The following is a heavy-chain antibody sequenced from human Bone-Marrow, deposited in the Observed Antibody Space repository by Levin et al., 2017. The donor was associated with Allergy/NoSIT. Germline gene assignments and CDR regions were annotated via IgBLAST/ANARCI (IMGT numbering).Heavy chain of an antibody. J-gene: IGHJ4*02. D-gene: IGHD4-17*01. CDR3: ASASTVTFDY. V-gene: IGHV3-30*04. Sequence: HGESLKISCAASGFTFSSLAMYWVRQAPGKGLEWITVISYDGSNKYYVDSVKGRFTISRDNSQNTVSLQMNSLRPEDTGVYYCASASTVTFDYWGQGTLVTVSS. CDR1: GFTFSSLA. CDR2: ISYDGSNK.